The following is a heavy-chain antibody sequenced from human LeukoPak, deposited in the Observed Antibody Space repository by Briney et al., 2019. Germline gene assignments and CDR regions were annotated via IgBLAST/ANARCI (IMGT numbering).Heavy chain of an antibody. CDR1: GGSISSSSYY. CDR2: IYYSGST. Sequence: PSETLSLTCTVSGGSISSSSYYWGWIRQPPGKGLEWIGSIYYSGSTYYNPSLKSRVTISVDTSKNQFSLKLSSVTAADTAVYYCARLARANYYGSGSYYNVPDYWGQGTLVTVSS. D-gene: IGHD3-10*01. CDR3: ARLARANYYGSGSYYNVPDY. V-gene: IGHV4-39*01. J-gene: IGHJ4*02.